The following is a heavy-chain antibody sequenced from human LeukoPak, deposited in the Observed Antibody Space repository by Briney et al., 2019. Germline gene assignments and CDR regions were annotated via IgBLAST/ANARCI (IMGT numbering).Heavy chain of an antibody. D-gene: IGHD6-13*01. CDR3: ARHGYSSSRDY. CDR2: VYYSGST. Sequence: SETLSLTCTVSGDSISRYYWSWIRQPPGKGLEWLGYVYYSGSTNYNPSLKSRVTISLDTSKNQFSLRLSSVTAADTAVYYCARHGYSSSRDYWGQGTLVTVSS. CDR1: GDSISRYY. V-gene: IGHV4-59*08. J-gene: IGHJ4*02.